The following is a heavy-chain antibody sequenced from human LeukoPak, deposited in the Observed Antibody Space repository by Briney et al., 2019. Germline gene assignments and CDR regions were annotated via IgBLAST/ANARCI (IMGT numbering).Heavy chain of an antibody. CDR2: INHTGTT. CDR1: AGSFSAYY. CDR3: ARGGNYLFYFDY. D-gene: IGHD4-11*01. Sequence: SETLSLTCSVDAGSFSAYYWSWIRQPPGQGPDWLGEINHTGTTSYNPSLKSRVTMSVDTSKIQFSLKLSSVTAADTAVYYCARGGNYLFYFDYWDQGTLVTVSS. J-gene: IGHJ4*02. V-gene: IGHV4-34*01.